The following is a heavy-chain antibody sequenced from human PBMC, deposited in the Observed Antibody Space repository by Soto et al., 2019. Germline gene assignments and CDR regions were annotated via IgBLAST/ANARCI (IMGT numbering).Heavy chain of an antibody. CDR1: GGTFSSYA. D-gene: IGHD3-22*01. CDR2: IIPIFGTA. J-gene: IGHJ4*02. V-gene: IGHV1-69*13. Sequence: SVKVSCKASGGTFSSYAISWVRQAPGQGLEWMGGIIPIFGTANYAQKFQGRVTITADESTSTAYMELSSLRSEDTAVYYCARVPYYYDSSGYYRRPNYFDYWGPGTLVTVSS. CDR3: ARVPYYYDSSGYYRRPNYFDY.